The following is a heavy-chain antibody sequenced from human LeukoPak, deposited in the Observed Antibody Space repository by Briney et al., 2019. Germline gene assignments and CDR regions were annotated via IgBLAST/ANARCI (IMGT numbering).Heavy chain of an antibody. D-gene: IGHD3-22*01. V-gene: IGHV1-2*02. J-gene: IGHJ4*02. CDR3: ARDLTVVIDY. CDR1: GYTFTDYN. CDR2: IQPKSGGT. Sequence: ASAKVSCKASGYTFTDYNVYWGRQAPGQGPEWMGWIQPKSGGTIYAQRLQGRVTITRDKSISTAYMELSSLRYDDTGVYYCARDLTVVIDYWGQGTRVSV.